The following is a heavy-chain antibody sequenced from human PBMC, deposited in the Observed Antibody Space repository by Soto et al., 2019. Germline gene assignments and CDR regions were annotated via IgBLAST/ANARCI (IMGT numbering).Heavy chain of an antibody. CDR1: GYSFTGHY. Sequence: GASVKVSCKASGYSFTGHYVHWMRQAPGQGLEWMGWINPGNGDTKYAQRFQGRVTMTRDTSTSTAYMELRSLRSDDTAVYYCARVGGDTAMVTGYWGQGTLVTVSS. CDR2: INPGNGDT. D-gene: IGHD5-18*01. J-gene: IGHJ4*02. CDR3: ARVGGDTAMVTGY. V-gene: IGHV1-2*02.